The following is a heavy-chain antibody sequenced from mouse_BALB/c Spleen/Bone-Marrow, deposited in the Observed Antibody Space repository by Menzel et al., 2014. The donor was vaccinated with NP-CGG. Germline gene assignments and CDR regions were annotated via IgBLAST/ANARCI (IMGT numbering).Heavy chain of an antibody. CDR1: GYAFTNYL. J-gene: IGHJ2*01. Sequence: VHLVESGAELVRPGTSVKVSCKASGYAFTNYLIEWVKQRPGQGLEWIGVINPGSGGANYNEKFMGKATLTADKSSSTAYMQLSSLTSDDSAVYFCAREWTARAVDYWGQGTTLTVSS. CDR2: INPGSGGA. D-gene: IGHD3-2*01. V-gene: IGHV1-54*01. CDR3: AREWTARAVDY.